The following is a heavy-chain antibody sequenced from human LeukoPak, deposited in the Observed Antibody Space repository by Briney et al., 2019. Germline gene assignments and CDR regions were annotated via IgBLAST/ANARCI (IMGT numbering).Heavy chain of an antibody. Sequence: GGSLRLSCAGAGFTFSSYSMNWVRQAPGKGLEWVSSISSSSSYIYYADSVKGRFTISRDNAKNSLYLQMNSLRAEDTAVYYCARDRLRELSVWSGMDVWGQGTTVTVSS. CDR1: GFTFSSYS. J-gene: IGHJ6*02. V-gene: IGHV3-21*01. CDR3: ARDRLRELSVWSGMDV. CDR2: ISSSSSYI. D-gene: IGHD3-16*02.